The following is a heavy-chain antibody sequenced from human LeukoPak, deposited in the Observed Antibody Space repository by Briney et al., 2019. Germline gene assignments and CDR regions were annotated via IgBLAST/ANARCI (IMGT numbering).Heavy chain of an antibody. CDR3: AAEGTLDSSGYYRDAFDI. J-gene: IGHJ3*02. V-gene: IGHV1-58*02. CDR1: GFTFTSSA. D-gene: IGHD3-22*01. Sequence: TSVKVSFKASGFTFTSSAMQWVRQARGQRLEWIGWIVVGSGNTNYAQKFQERVTITRDMSTSTAYMELSSLRSEDTAVYYCAAEGTLDSSGYYRDAFDIWGQGTMVTVSS. CDR2: IVVGSGNT.